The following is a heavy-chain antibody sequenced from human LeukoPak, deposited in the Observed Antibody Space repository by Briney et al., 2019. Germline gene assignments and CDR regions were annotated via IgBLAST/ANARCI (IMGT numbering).Heavy chain of an antibody. J-gene: IGHJ4*02. CDR1: GYSFTTYW. CDR3: ARREYCSGTSCPIDY. V-gene: IGHV5-51*01. CDR2: IYPADSTA. Sequence: GESLKISCKASGYSFTTYWIGWVRQVPGKGLEWVGIIYPADSTAKYSPSFQGQVTISVDKSISTAYLQWSRLEASDTAVYYCARREYCSGTSCPIDYWGQGTLVTVSS. D-gene: IGHD2-2*01.